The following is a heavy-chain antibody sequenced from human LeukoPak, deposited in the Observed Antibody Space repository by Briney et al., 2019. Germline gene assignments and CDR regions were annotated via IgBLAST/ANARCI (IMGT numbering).Heavy chain of an antibody. Sequence: TSSETLSLTCTVSGGSISSSSYYWGWIRQPPGKGLEWIGSIYYSGSTYYNPSLKSRVTISVDTSKNQFSLKLSSVTAADTAVYYCARTYCSGGSCYDGGFDYWGQGTLVTVSS. CDR1: GGSISSSSYY. CDR2: IYYSGST. V-gene: IGHV4-39*01. CDR3: ARTYCSGGSCYDGGFDY. J-gene: IGHJ4*02. D-gene: IGHD2-15*01.